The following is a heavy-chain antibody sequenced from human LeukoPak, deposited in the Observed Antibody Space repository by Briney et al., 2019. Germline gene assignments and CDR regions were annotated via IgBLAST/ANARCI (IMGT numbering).Heavy chain of an antibody. CDR1: GFSFSTYA. CDR2: ISVSGDST. V-gene: IGHV3-23*01. CDR3: ARRGGRNGWGDFDY. D-gene: IGHD3-10*01. Sequence: PGGSLRLSCAASGFSFSTYAMNWARQAPGKGLEWVSTISVSGDSTFYADSVQGRFTISRDTSKNSLSLHMNSLRAEDTAVYFCARRGGRNGWGDFDYWGQGTLVSVSS. J-gene: IGHJ4*02.